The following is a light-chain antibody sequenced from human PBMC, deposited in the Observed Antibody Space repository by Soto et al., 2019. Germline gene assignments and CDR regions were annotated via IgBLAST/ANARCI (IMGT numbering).Light chain of an antibody. Sequence: EIVMTQSPASLSVSPGETATLSCRASQSISTSLAWYQQKPGQAPSLLIYGASTRATGIPARFSGSGSGTEFTLTISSLQSEDSALYSCQQYNNWPPRTFGQGTKLEIK. CDR1: QSISTS. CDR2: GAS. J-gene: IGKJ2*01. V-gene: IGKV3-15*01. CDR3: QQYNNWPPRT.